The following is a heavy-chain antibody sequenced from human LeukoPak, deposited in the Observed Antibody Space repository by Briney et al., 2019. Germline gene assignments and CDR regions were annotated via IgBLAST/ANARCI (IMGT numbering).Heavy chain of an antibody. J-gene: IGHJ6*02. CDR1: GGTFSSSA. CDR2: IIPVLNIT. D-gene: IGHD5-18*01. V-gene: IGHV1-69*04. CDR3: ARDQGLTAPPPYGLDV. Sequence: ASVKVSCKTSGGTFSSSAITWVRQAPGQGLEWMGRIIPVLNITTYAQKFQGSVTITADTSTSTVYMELSSLRSEETADYYCARDQGLTAPPPYGLDVWGQGTTVIVSS.